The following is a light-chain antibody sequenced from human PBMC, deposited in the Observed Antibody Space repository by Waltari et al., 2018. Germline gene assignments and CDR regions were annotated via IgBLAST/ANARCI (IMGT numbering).Light chain of an antibody. J-gene: IGKJ2*01. CDR2: WAS. V-gene: IGKV4-1*01. CDR3: QQYYSTPYT. CDR1: QSVLYSSNNENY. Sequence: DIVMTKSPDSLAVSLGERAAINCKSSQSVLYSSNNENYLAWYQQKPGQPPKLLIYWASTRESGVPDRFSGSGSATDFTLTISSLQAEDVAVYYCQQYYSTPYTFGQGTKLEIK.